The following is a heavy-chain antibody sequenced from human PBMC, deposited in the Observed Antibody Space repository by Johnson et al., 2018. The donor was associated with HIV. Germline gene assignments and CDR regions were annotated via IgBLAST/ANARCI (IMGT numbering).Heavy chain of an antibody. Sequence: VQLVESGGGLVQPGGSLRLSCAASGFTFSSYWMHWVRQVPRKGLVWVSRINSDGSDTIYVDSVEGRFTISRDNAKDTLYLRMNNLRAEDTAMYYCARSASKYDAFDIWGKGTVVTVSS. CDR2: INSDGSDT. CDR3: ARSASKYDAFDI. J-gene: IGHJ3*02. CDR1: GFTFSSYW. V-gene: IGHV3-74*01.